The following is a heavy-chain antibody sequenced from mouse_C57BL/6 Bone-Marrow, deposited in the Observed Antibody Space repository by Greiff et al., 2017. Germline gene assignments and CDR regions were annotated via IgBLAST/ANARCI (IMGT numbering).Heavy chain of an antibody. J-gene: IGHJ3*01. Sequence: EVQLQQSGAELVRPGASVKLSCTASGFNIKDDYMHWVKQRPEQGLEWIGWIDPENGDTEYASKFQGKATITADTSSNTAYLQLSSLTSEDTAVYYCTVLGRVFAYWGQGTLVTVSA. CDR1: GFNIKDDY. CDR2: IDPENGDT. CDR3: TVLGRVFAY. V-gene: IGHV14-4*01.